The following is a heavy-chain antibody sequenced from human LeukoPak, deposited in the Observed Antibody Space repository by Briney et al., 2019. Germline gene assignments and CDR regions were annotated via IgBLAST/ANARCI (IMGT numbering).Heavy chain of an antibody. CDR3: ARILGYPEGWFDP. CDR1: GGSISSYY. Sequence: PSETVSLTCTVSGGSISSYYWSWLRQPPGKGLEWIGYIYYSGSTNYNPSLKSRVTISVDTSKNQFSLKLSSVTAADTAVYYCARILGYPEGWFDPWGHGTLVTVSS. D-gene: IGHD5-18*01. CDR2: IYYSGST. J-gene: IGHJ5*02. V-gene: IGHV4-59*01.